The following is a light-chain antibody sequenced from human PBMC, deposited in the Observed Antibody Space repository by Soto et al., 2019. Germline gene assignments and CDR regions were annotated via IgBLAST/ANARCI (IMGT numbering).Light chain of an antibody. CDR2: EVS. CDR3: SSYAGSMNLI. V-gene: IGLV2-8*01. Sequence: QSVLNQPPSASGSPGQSVTISCTGSSSDVGGHNHVSWYQQHPGKAPKLMIYEVSKRPSGVPDRFSGSKSVNTASLTVSGLQAEDEADYYCSSYAGSMNLIFGGGTKVTVL. CDR1: SSDVGGHNH. J-gene: IGLJ2*01.